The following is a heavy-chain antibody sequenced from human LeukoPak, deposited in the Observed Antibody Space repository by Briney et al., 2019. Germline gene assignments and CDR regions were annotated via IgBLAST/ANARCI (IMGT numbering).Heavy chain of an antibody. Sequence: GGSLRLSCAASGFTFSSYNMNWVRQAPGKGLEWVSSISSSSSYTYYADSVKGRFTISRDNAKNSLYLQMNSLRAEDTAVYHCARVWGYGGYSWGQGTLVTVSS. D-gene: IGHD5-12*01. CDR2: ISSSSSYT. CDR3: ARVWGYGGYS. CDR1: GFTFSSYN. V-gene: IGHV3-21*01. J-gene: IGHJ4*02.